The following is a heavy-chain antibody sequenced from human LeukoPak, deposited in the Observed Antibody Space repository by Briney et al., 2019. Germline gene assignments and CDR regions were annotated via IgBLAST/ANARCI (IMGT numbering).Heavy chain of an antibody. V-gene: IGHV3-48*03. D-gene: IGHD1-1*01. J-gene: IGHJ4*02. CDR2: ISSSGNLI. Sequence: GGSLRLSCAACALTFSSYDMNWVRQAPGKGLEWVSYISSSGNLIHYADSVKGRFTFSRDNAGNSLYLQMNSLRADDTAIYYCTREGGWNDFDYWGQGTLVTVSS. CDR3: TREGGWNDFDY. CDR1: ALTFSSYD.